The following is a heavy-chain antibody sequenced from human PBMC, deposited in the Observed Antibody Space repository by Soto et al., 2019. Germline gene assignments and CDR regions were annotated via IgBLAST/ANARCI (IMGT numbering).Heavy chain of an antibody. CDR2: IFWDDDK. V-gene: IGHV2-5*02. CDR1: GFSLSTSGVG. CDR3: AHTVLRYFDS. Sequence: QITLKESGPTLLKPTQTLTLTCTFSGFSLSTSGVGVGWIRQPPGKALEWLALIFWDDDKRYIPSLRSRLTITKDTSKIQVVLTMTNLDPVDTATYYCAHTVLRYFDSWGQGTLVTVSS. J-gene: IGHJ4*02. D-gene: IGHD5-12*01.